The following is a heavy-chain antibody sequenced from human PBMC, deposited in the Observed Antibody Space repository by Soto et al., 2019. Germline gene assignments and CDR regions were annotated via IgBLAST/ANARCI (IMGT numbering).Heavy chain of an antibody. J-gene: IGHJ2*01. CDR2: IYWDDDK. CDR3: AHSECSGADCYSRWYVGL. CDR1: GFSLTTGGVA. Sequence: QITLKESGPALVKPTQTLTLTCTFSGFSLTTGGVAVGWIRQPPGTALEWLALIYWDDDKRYSPSLKSRLSITKDTSKNQVVLTMTNMDPVDTATYYSAHSECSGADCYSRWYVGLWGRSTLVTVSS. V-gene: IGHV2-5*02. D-gene: IGHD2-15*01.